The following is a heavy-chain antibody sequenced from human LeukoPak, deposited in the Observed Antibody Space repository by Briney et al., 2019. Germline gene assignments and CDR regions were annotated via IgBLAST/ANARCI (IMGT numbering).Heavy chain of an antibody. D-gene: IGHD4-17*01. CDR3: AAVYGDLEPYGMDV. Sequence: ASVKVSCKVSGYTLTELPMHWVRQAPGKGLEWMGGFDPEDGETIYAQKFQGRVTMTEDTSTDTAYMELSSLRSEDTAVYYCAAVYGDLEPYGMDVWGQGTTVTVSS. V-gene: IGHV1-24*01. CDR1: GYTLTELP. CDR2: FDPEDGET. J-gene: IGHJ6*02.